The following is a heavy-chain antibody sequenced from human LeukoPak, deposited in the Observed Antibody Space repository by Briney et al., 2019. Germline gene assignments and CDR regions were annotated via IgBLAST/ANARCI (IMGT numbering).Heavy chain of an antibody. J-gene: IGHJ2*01. V-gene: IGHV4-34*01. CDR2: INHSGST. Sequence: SETLSLTCAVYGGSFSGYYWSWIRQPPGQGLEWIGEINHSGSTNYNPSLKSRVTISVDTYKNQFSLKLSSVSAADTAVYYCARAWYFDLWGRGTLVTVSS. CDR3: ARAWYFDL. CDR1: GGSFSGYY.